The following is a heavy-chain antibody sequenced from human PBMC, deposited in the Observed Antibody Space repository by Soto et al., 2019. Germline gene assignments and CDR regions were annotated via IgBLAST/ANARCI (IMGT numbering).Heavy chain of an antibody. CDR1: GFTFPSSA. J-gene: IGHJ6*02. CDR2: IVVGSGNT. D-gene: IGHD3-10*01. Sequence: SVQVSCKASGFTFPSSAVQRVRQARGQRLEWIGWIVVGSGNTNYAQKFQERVTITRDMSTSTAYMELSSLRSEDTAVYYCAAPRITMVRGVIISPDYYCYGMDVWGQGTTVTVSS. CDR3: AAPRITMVRGVIISPDYYCYGMDV. V-gene: IGHV1-58*01.